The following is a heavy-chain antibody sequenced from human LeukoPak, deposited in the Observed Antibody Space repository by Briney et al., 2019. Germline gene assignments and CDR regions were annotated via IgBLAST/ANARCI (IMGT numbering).Heavy chain of an antibody. V-gene: IGHV3-48*03. CDR2: ISSGGYTI. CDR1: GFTFSSYD. J-gene: IGHJ5*02. D-gene: IGHD5-12*01. Sequence: GGSLRLSCAASGFTFSSYDMNWVRQAPGKGLEWVSSISSGGYTIYYADSVKCRFTISRDNAKNSLFLQMNSLRAGDTAVYYCARVRGYSGYVLGYWLDPWGQGTLVTVSS. CDR3: ARVRGYSGYVLGYWLDP.